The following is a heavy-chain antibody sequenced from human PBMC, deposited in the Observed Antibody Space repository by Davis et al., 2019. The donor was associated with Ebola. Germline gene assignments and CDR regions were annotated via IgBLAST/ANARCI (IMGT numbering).Heavy chain of an antibody. D-gene: IGHD6-13*01. CDR1: GFTFSTYS. J-gene: IGHJ4*02. CDR3: ARSIAAAVLGWIDY. CDR2: ISSDSDYI. Sequence: GESLKISCAASGFTFSTYSMSWVRQAPGKGLEWVSSISSDSDYIYYADSAKGRFTISRDNAKNSLYLQMNSLRAEDTAVYYCARSIAAAVLGWIDYWGQGTLVTVSS. V-gene: IGHV3-21*01.